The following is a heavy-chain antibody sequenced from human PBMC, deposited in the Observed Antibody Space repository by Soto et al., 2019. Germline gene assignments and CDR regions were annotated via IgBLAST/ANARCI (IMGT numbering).Heavy chain of an antibody. CDR1: GFTFSNYN. V-gene: IGHV3-21*04. Sequence: GGSLRLSCVASGFTFSNYNMNWVRQAPGKGLEWVSHISGSSIYIYYVDSVKGRFTISRDNAKRSLYLQMNSLRAEDTAVYYCARDPRRAYGSAPTYYYYGMDVWGQGTTVTVSS. CDR2: ISGSSIYI. CDR3: ARDPRRAYGSAPTYYYYGMDV. J-gene: IGHJ6*02. D-gene: IGHD3-10*01.